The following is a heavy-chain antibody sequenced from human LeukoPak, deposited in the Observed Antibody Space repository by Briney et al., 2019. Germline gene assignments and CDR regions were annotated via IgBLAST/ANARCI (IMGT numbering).Heavy chain of an antibody. D-gene: IGHD3-3*01. CDR2: INRSGST. CDR3: ASDIWSGYSFDY. Sequence: SETLSLTCAVYGGSFSGYYWSWIRQPPGKGLEWIGEINRSGSTNYNPSLKSRVTISVDTSKNQFSLKLSSVTAADTAVYYCASDIWSGYSFDYWGQGTLVTVSS. V-gene: IGHV4-34*01. CDR1: GGSFSGYY. J-gene: IGHJ4*02.